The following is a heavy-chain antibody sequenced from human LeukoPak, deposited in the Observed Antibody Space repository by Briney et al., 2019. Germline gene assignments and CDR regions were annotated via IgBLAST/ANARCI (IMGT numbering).Heavy chain of an antibody. CDR3: ARDPVLTTLDY. CDR1: GGSISSSSDY. V-gene: IGHV4-39*07. D-gene: IGHD2-8*01. CDR2: IYYSGST. J-gene: IGHJ4*02. Sequence: SEALSLTCTVSGGSISSSSDYWGWIRQPPGKGLEWIGSIYYSGSTYYNPSLKSRVTISVDTSKNQFSLKLSSVTAADTAVYYCARDPVLTTLDYWGQGTLVTVSS.